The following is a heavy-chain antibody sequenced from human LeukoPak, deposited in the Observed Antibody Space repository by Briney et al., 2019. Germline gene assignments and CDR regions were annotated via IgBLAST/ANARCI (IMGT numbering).Heavy chain of an antibody. D-gene: IGHD6-13*01. Sequence: SETLSLTCTVSGGSISSSSYYWGWIRQPPGKGLEWIGSIYHSGSTYYNPSLKSRVTISVDRSKNQFSLKLSSVTAADTAVYYCARDLRGSIAAAAWGQGTLVTVSS. CDR2: IYHSGST. CDR1: GGSISSSSYY. V-gene: IGHV4-39*07. J-gene: IGHJ5*02. CDR3: ARDLRGSIAAAA.